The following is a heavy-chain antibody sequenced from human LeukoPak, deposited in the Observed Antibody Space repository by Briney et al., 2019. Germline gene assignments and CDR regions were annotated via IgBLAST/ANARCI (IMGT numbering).Heavy chain of an antibody. D-gene: IGHD3-22*01. CDR1: GGSITSGSYY. J-gene: IGHJ1*01. CDR2: IFYSGST. V-gene: IGHV4-39*01. CDR3: ARPISSGYFEYFQY. Sequence: SETLSLACTVSGGSITSGSYYWGWIRQPPGKGLEWIGNIFYSGSTYYNPSLKSRATISADASKNQFSLKLSSVTAADTAVYYCARPISSGYFEYFQYWGQGTLVTVSP.